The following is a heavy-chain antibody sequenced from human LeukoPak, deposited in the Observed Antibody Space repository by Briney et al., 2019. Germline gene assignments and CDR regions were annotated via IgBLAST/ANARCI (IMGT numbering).Heavy chain of an antibody. V-gene: IGHV3-7*01. CDR1: GFTLSSYW. CDR3: AELGITMIGGV. CDR2: IKKDGSEK. J-gene: IGHJ6*04. D-gene: IGHD3-10*02. Sequence: GGSLRLSCAAPGFTLSSYWMSWVRQAPGKGLEWVANIKKDGSEKYYVDSVKGRFTIFRDNAKNSLYLQMNSLRAEDTAVYYCAELGITMIGGVWGKGTTVTISS.